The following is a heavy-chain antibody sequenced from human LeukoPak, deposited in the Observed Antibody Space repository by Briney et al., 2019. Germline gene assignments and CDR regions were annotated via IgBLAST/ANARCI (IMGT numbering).Heavy chain of an antibody. D-gene: IGHD6-6*01. J-gene: IGHJ3*02. CDR3: AREGISSDAFDI. Sequence: GGSLRLSCAASGFTFSSYAMHWVRQAPGKGLEWVAVISYDGSNKYYADPVKGRFTISRDNSKNTLYLQMNSLRAEDTAVYYCAREGISSDAFDIWGQGTMVTVSS. V-gene: IGHV3-30-3*01. CDR2: ISYDGSNK. CDR1: GFTFSSYA.